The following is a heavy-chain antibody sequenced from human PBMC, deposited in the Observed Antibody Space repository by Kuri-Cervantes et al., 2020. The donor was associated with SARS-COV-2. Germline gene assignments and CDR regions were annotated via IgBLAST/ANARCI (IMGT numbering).Heavy chain of an antibody. Sequence: SQTLSLTCAITGESVSSNSDAWYWIRQSPSRGLEWLGRTYYNSQWYTDYSPSVKSRIIIRSDTSKNHVSLQLNSVTPEDTAVYYCAREQISLIVLQSGTFAIWGQGTMVTVSS. CDR2: TYYNSQWYT. CDR3: AREQISLIVLQSGTFAI. CDR1: GESVSSNSDA. V-gene: IGHV6-1*01. D-gene: IGHD3-22*01. J-gene: IGHJ3*02.